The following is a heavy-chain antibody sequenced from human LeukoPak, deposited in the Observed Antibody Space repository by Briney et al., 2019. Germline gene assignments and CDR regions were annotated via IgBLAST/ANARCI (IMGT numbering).Heavy chain of an antibody. D-gene: IGHD6-13*01. CDR3: VKVRSYSSSWYDAFDM. CDR2: ISGSDGRT. CDR1: GFTFSSYA. J-gene: IGHJ3*02. V-gene: IGHV3-23*01. Sequence: GGSVTLSCAASGFTFSSYAMSWVRQAPGKGLECFSDISGSDGRTYYAAPVKGRFTITKDNSTNPLYLQINSLSAQDTALYYCVKVRSYSSSWYDAFDMWGQGTMVTVS.